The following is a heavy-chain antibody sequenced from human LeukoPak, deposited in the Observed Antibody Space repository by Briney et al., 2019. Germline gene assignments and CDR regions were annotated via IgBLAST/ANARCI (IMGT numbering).Heavy chain of an antibody. CDR3: ARDYSGSDY. CDR1: GFTVTTNY. J-gene: IGHJ4*02. D-gene: IGHD1-26*01. Sequence: GGSLRLSCAASGFTVTTNYMSLVRQAPGKGLEWVSSISSSSSYIYYADSVKGRFTISRDNAKNSLYLQMNSLRAEDTAVYYCARDYSGSDYWGQGTLVTVSS. V-gene: IGHV3-21*01. CDR2: ISSSSSYI.